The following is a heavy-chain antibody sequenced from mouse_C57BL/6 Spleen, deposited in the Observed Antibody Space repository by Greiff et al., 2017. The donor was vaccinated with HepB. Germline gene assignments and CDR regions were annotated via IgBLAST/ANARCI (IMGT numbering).Heavy chain of an antibody. V-gene: IGHV14-4*01. J-gene: IGHJ3*02. CDR2: IDPENGDT. Sequence: EVQVVESGAELVRPGASVKLSCTASGFNIKDDYMHWVKQRPEQGLEWIGWIDPENGDTEYASKFQGKATITADTSSNTAYLQLSSLTSEDTAVYYCTTPFLRWGQGTLVTVSA. CDR3: TTPFLR. CDR1: GFNIKDDY.